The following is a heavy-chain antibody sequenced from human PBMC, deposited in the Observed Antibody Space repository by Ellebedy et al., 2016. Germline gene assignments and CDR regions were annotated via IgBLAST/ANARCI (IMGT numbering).Heavy chain of an antibody. Sequence: ASVKVSXKASGYTFTGYYMHWVRQAPGQGLEWMGWINPNSGGTNYAQKFQGRVTMTRDTSTSTVYMELSSLRSEDTAVYYCASSGGWYYFDYWGQGTLVTVSS. V-gene: IGHV1-2*02. CDR1: GYTFTGYY. D-gene: IGHD6-19*01. CDR3: ASSGGWYYFDY. J-gene: IGHJ4*02. CDR2: INPNSGGT.